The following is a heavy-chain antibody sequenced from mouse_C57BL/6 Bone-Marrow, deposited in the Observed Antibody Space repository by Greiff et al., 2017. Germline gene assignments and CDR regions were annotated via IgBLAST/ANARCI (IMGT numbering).Heavy chain of an antibody. D-gene: IGHD1-1*01. CDR1: GFTFSSYA. Sequence: EVQRVESGGGLVKPGGSLTLSCAASGFTFSSYAMSWVRQTPEKRLEWVATISDGGSYTYYPDNVKGRFTISRDNAKNNLYLQMSHLKSEDTAMYYCARDRLLRYYFDYWGQGTTLTVSS. CDR2: ISDGGSYT. J-gene: IGHJ2*01. CDR3: ARDRLLRYYFDY. V-gene: IGHV5-4*01.